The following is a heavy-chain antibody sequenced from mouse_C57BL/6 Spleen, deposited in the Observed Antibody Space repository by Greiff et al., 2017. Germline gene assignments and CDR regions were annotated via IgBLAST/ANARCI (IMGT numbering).Heavy chain of an antibody. CDR2: ISDGGSYT. Sequence: EVKLVESGGGLVKPGGSLKLSCAASGFTFSSYAMSWVRQTPEKRLEWVATISDGGSYTYYTENVKGRFTISKDNAKNNLYLQMSHLKSEDTAMYYWSRRELELDYWGQGTTLTVSS. J-gene: IGHJ2*01. V-gene: IGHV5-4*03. CDR3: SRRELELDY. CDR1: GFTFSSYA. D-gene: IGHD4-1*01.